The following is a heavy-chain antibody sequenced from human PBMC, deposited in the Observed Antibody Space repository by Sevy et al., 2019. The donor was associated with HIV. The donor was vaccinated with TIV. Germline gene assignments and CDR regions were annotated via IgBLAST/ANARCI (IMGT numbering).Heavy chain of an antibody. CDR2: TYYRSKWYN. CDR3: ARALGSSSWYGGYYFDY. J-gene: IGHJ4*02. V-gene: IGHV6-1*01. D-gene: IGHD6-13*01. CDR1: GDSVSSNSAA. Sequence: QSQTLSRTCAISGDSVSSNSAAWNWIRQSPSRGLEWLGRTYYRSKWYNDYAVSVKSRITINPDTSKNQFSLQLNSVTPEDTAVYYCARALGSSSWYGGYYFDYWGQGTLVTVSS.